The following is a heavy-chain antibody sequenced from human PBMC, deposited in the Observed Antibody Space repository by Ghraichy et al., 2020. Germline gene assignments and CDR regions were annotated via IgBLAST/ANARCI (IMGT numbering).Heavy chain of an antibody. Sequence: SETLSLTCTVSGGSISSGGYYWSWIRQHPGKGLEWIGYIYYSGSTYYNPSLKSRVTISVDTSKNQFSLKLSSVTAADTAVYYCARGRRSENWFDPWGQGTLVTVSS. CDR2: IYYSGST. J-gene: IGHJ5*02. CDR1: GGSISSGGYY. V-gene: IGHV4-31*03. CDR3: ARGRRSENWFDP.